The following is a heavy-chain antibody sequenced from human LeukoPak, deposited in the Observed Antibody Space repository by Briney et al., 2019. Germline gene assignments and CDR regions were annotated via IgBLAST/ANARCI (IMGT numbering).Heavy chain of an antibody. CDR3: AFSEWLLGWYFDY. J-gene: IGHJ4*02. V-gene: IGHV1-24*01. CDR2: FDPEDGET. D-gene: IGHD3-3*01. Sequence: GASVKASCKVSGYTLTELSMHWVRQAPGKGLEWMGGFDPEDGETIYAQKFQGRVTMTEDTSTDTAYMELSSLRSEDTAVYYCAFSEWLLGWYFDYWGQGTLVTVSS. CDR1: GYTLTELS.